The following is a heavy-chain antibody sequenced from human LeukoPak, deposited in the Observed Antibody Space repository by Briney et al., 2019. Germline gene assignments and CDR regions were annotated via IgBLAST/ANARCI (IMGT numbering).Heavy chain of an antibody. Sequence: SETLSLTCTVSGGSISSSSYYWSWIRQPAGKGLEWIGRIYTSGSTNYNPSLKSRVTMSVDTSKNQFSLKLSSVTAADTAVYYCARGLWFGDENPPYFDYWGQGILVTVSS. J-gene: IGHJ4*02. D-gene: IGHD3-10*01. CDR2: IYTSGST. CDR1: GGSISSSSYY. V-gene: IGHV4-61*02. CDR3: ARGLWFGDENPPYFDY.